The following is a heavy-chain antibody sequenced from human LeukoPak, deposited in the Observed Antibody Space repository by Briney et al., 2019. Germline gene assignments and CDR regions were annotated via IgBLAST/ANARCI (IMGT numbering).Heavy chain of an antibody. CDR3: ARDRYVASRPYYYYYGMDV. CDR1: GYTFTGYY. CDR2: INPNSGGT. D-gene: IGHD3-16*01. J-gene: IGHJ6*02. Sequence: ASVKVSCKASGYTFTGYYMHWVRQAPGQGLEWMGWINPNSGGTNYAQKFQGRVTMTRDTSLSTAYMEVSRLRSDDTAVYYCARDRYVASRPYYYYYGMDVWGQGTTVTVSS. V-gene: IGHV1-2*02.